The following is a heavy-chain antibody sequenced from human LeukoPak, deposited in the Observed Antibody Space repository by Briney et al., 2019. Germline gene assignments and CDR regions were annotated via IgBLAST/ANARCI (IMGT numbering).Heavy chain of an antibody. D-gene: IGHD2-15*01. CDR3: ARQSSEVVVVAATLTWFDP. J-gene: IGHJ5*02. Sequence: PSETLSLTCTVSGGSISSYYWSWIRQPPGKGLEWIGYIYYSGSTNYNPSLKSRVTISVDTSKNQFSLKLSSVTAADTAVYYCARQSSEVVVVAATLTWFDPWGQGTLVTVSS. V-gene: IGHV4-59*12. CDR2: IYYSGST. CDR1: GGSISSYY.